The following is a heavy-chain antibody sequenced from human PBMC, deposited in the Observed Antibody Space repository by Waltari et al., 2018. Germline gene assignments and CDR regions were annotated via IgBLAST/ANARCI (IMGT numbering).Heavy chain of an antibody. D-gene: IGHD1-26*01. J-gene: IGHJ5*02. V-gene: IGHV4-39*05. CDR2: IYYPGTT. CDR1: GASIPSNRDS. CDR3: APGVGATPPPYS. Sequence: LQLQESGPGLVQPSETPSLPCSVSGASIPSNRDSWGWIRPSPWTGLEWIGSIYYPGTTYYNPSLNSRVTVSVDTSENQFSLRLSSVTAADTAVYYCAPGVGATPPPYSWGQGALVTVSS.